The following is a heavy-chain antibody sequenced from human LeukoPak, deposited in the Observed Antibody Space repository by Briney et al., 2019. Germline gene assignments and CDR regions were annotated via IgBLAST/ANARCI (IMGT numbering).Heavy chain of an antibody. Sequence: GGSLRLSCTGSGFIFGGFAMTWVRQAPGKGLDWIGFIRTNGYGGTTEYAASGKDRFTISRDDSKNIAYLQMNSLKTEDTAVYYCARVYGDFGNYFDYWGRGTLVTVSS. CDR3: ARVYGDFGNYFDY. CDR2: IRTNGYGGTT. V-gene: IGHV3-49*04. D-gene: IGHD4-17*01. J-gene: IGHJ4*02. CDR1: GFIFGGFA.